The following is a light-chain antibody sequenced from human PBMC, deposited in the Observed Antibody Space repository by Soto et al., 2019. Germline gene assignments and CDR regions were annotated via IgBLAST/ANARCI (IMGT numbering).Light chain of an antibody. J-gene: IGKJ4*01. CDR2: DAS. Sequence: EVVLTQSPATLSLSPGERATLSCTASQSISTYLTWYQHKPGQAPRLLIYDASRRAPGIPARFSGSGSGTDFTLTISSLEPEDFAVYYCQQYNNWPPLTFGGGTKVEIK. V-gene: IGKV3-11*01. CDR3: QQYNNWPPLT. CDR1: QSISTY.